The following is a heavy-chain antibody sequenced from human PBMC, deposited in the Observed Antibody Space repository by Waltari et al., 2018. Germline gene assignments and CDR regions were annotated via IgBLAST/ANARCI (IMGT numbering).Heavy chain of an antibody. D-gene: IGHD3-9*01. J-gene: IGHJ4*02. V-gene: IGHV5-51*01. CDR3: ARQGAERYYDILTGYYNRFDY. CDR2: IYPGDSDT. CDR1: GYSFTSYW. Sequence: EVQLVQSGAEVKKPGESLKISCKGSGYSFTSYWIGWVRQMPGKGLEWMGIIYPGDSDTRYSPSFQGQVTISADKSISTAYLQWSSLKASDTAMYYCARQGAERYYDILTGYYNRFDYWGQGTLVTVSS.